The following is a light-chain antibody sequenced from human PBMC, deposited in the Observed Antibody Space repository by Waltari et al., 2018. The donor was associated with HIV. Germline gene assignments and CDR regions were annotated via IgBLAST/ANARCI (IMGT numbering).Light chain of an antibody. J-gene: IGLJ1*01. Sequence: QSVLTHPPSASGTPGQRVTIPCSGSSTNIRSKYLDWYQHLPGTSPKPLIYRNNQRPSGVPDRFSSSKSGTSASLAISGLRSEDEADYYCAAWDDSLSVVYVFGTGTKVTVL. V-gene: IGLV1-47*01. CDR1: STNIRSKY. CDR2: RNN. CDR3: AAWDDSLSVVYV.